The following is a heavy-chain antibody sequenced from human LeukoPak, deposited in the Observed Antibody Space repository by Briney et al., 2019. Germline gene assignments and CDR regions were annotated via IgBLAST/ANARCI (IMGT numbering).Heavy chain of an antibody. CDR1: GFTFSSYG. CDR2: IWYDGSNK. V-gene: IGHV3-33*01. CDR3: ASGGDYGDYSN. J-gene: IGHJ4*02. Sequence: GRSLRLSCAASGFTFSSYGMHWVRQAPGKGLEWVAVIWYDGSNKYYADSVKGRFTISRDNSKNTLYLQMNSLRAEDTAVYFCASGGDYGDYSNWGQGTLVTVSS. D-gene: IGHD4-17*01.